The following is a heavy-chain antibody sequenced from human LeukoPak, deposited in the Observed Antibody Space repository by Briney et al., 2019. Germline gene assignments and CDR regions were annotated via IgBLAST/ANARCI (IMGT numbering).Heavy chain of an antibody. D-gene: IGHD6-13*01. CDR1: GFTFSRFA. V-gene: IGHV3-23*01. Sequence: GGSLRLSCAASGFTFSRFATHWVRQAPGKGLEWVSAISGSGGSTYYADSVKGRFTISRDNSKNTLYLQMNSLRAEDTAVYYCAKAGYSSSFTDHWGQGTLVTVSS. CDR2: ISGSGGST. CDR3: AKAGYSSSFTDH. J-gene: IGHJ4*02.